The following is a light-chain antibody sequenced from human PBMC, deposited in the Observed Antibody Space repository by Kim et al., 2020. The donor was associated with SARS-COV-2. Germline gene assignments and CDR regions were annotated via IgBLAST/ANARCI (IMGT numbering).Light chain of an antibody. V-gene: IGKV3-11*01. J-gene: IGKJ2*01. CDR3: QQRSNWPT. Sequence: EIVLTQSPAMLSLSPGERATLSCRARQSVSDSLAWYQQKPGQAPRLLIYEVSHRATGIPARFSGSGSGTDFTLSINSLEPEDFAVYYCQQRSNWPTFGQGTKLEI. CDR2: EVS. CDR1: QSVSDS.